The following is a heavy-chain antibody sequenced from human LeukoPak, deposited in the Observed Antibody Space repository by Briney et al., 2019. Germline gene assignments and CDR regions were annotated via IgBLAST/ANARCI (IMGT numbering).Heavy chain of an antibody. CDR2: ISAYNGNT. CDR3: ASTQGGYYDSSGYYYVPSWFDP. D-gene: IGHD3-22*01. J-gene: IGHJ5*02. CDR1: GYTFTSYG. Sequence: ASVKVSCKASGYTFTSYGISWVRQAPGQGLEWMGWISAYNGNTNYAQKLQGRVTMTTDTSTSTAYMELRSLRSDDTAVYYCASTQGGYYDSSGYYYVPSWFDPWGQGTLVTVS. V-gene: IGHV1-18*01.